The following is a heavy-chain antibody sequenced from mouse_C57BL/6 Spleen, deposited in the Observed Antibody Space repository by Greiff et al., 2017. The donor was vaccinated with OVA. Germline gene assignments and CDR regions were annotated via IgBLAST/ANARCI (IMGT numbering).Heavy chain of an antibody. J-gene: IGHJ2*01. D-gene: IGHD1-1*01. CDR2: INPSSGYT. CDR1: GYTFTSYW. Sequence: QVQLKESGAELAKPGASVKLSCKASGYTFTSYWMHWVKQRPGQGLEWIGYINPSSGYTKYNQKFKDKATLTADKSSSTAYMQLSSLTYEDSAVYYCAREGTTVVGDFDYWGQGTTLTVSS. CDR3: AREGTTVVGDFDY. V-gene: IGHV1-7*01.